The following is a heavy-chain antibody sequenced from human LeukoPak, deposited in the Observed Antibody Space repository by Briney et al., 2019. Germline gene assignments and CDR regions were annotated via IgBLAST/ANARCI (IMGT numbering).Heavy chain of an antibody. Sequence: AGGSLRLSCAASGFTFSSYWIHWVRQAPGKGLVWVSRIDSDGSTRTYADSVKGRFTISRDNAKNTLYLQMNSLRAEDTAVYYCARVRMDLQAFDIWGQGTMVTVSS. CDR3: ARVRMDLQAFDI. CDR1: GFTFSSYW. D-gene: IGHD2-15*01. CDR2: IDSDGSTR. J-gene: IGHJ3*02. V-gene: IGHV3-74*01.